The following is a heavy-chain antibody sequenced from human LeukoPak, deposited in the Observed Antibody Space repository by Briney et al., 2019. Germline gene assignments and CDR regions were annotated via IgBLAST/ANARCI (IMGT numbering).Heavy chain of an antibody. V-gene: IGHV4-39*07. J-gene: IGHJ4*02. CDR2: IYYSGST. Sequence: SETLSLTCTVSGGSISSSSYYWGWIRQPPGKGLEWIGSIYYSGSTYYNPSLKSRVTISVDTSKNQFSLKLSSVTAADTAVYYCARVPYYYDSSGYFGIDYWGQGTLVTVSS. CDR3: ARVPYYYDSSGYFGIDY. D-gene: IGHD3-22*01. CDR1: GGSISSSSYY.